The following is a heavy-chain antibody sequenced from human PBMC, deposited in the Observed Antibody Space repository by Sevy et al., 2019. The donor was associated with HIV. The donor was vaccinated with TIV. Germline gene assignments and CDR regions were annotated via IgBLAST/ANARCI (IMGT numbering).Heavy chain of an antibody. CDR3: AKEESGGYF. CDR1: GFNFLSYV. Sequence: SGCLRLSCAASGFNFLSYVISWVRQTPGQGLEWVSSISSSGGFTYYADSVKGRFTISRDNSKNSVDLQINSLRADDTPVYFCAKEESGGYFWGQGTLVTVSS. D-gene: IGHD6-19*01. J-gene: IGHJ4*02. V-gene: IGHV3-23*01. CDR2: ISSSGGFT.